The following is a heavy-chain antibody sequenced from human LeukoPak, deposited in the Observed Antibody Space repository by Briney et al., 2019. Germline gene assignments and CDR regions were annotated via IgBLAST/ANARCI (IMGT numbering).Heavy chain of an antibody. CDR3: ARSTGGSNYFDY. J-gene: IGHJ4*02. CDR2: IYYSGST. V-gene: IGHV4-59*01. Sequence: KPSETLSLTCTVSGGSISSYYWSWIRQPPGNGLEWLVYIYYSGSTNYNPSLKSRVTISVDTSKNQFYLKLSCVTAADTAVYYCARSTGGSNYFDYWGQGNLVTVSS. CDR1: GGSISSYY. D-gene: IGHD2-8*02.